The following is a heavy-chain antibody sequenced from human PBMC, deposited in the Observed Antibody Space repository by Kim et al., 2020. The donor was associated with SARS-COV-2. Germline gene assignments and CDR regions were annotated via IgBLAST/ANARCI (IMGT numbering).Heavy chain of an antibody. CDR3: AKSQDGYYSYGMDV. J-gene: IGHJ6*02. Sequence: GGSLRLSCAASGFTFGDYAMHWVRQAPGKGLEWVSGISWKSSNIGYADSVKGRFSISRDNAGHFLYLQMNSLRAEDTALYYCAKSQDGYYSYGMDVWGQG. CDR1: GFTFGDYA. V-gene: IGHV3-9*01. CDR2: ISWKSSNI.